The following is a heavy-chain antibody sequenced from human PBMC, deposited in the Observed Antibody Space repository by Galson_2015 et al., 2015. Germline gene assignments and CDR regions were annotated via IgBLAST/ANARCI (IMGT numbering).Heavy chain of an antibody. CDR2: ISYDGSNK. J-gene: IGHJ4*02. CDR3: AALWGSYRYETTSSFDY. V-gene: IGHV3-30-3*01. Sequence: SLRLSCAASGFTFSSYAMHWVRQAPGKGLEWVAVISYDGSNKYYADSVKGRFTISRDNSKYTLYLQMNSLRAEDTAVYYCAALWGSYRYETTSSFDYWGQGTLVTVSS. CDR1: GFTFSSYA. D-gene: IGHD3-16*02.